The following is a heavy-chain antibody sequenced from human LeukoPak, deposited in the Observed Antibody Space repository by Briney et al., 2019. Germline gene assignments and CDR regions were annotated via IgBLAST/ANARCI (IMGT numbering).Heavy chain of an antibody. CDR1: TSSFSGGYY. CDR2: IYHSGRT. Sequence: SETLSLTCAVSTSSFSGGYYWGWIRQPPGKGLEWIGNIYHSGRTSYNPSLKSRVTISVDTSKNHFSLRLRSVTAADTAIYYCARENEVMGTSGHWFDPWGQGTLVTVSS. J-gene: IGHJ5*02. V-gene: IGHV4-38-2*02. D-gene: IGHD1-7*01. CDR3: ARENEVMGTSGHWFDP.